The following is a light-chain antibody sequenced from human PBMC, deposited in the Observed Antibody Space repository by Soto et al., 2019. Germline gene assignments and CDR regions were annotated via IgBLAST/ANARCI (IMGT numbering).Light chain of an antibody. CDR1: QSVSSNY. J-gene: IGKJ1*01. V-gene: IGKV3-20*01. Sequence: EIVLTQSPGTLSLSPGERATLSCRASQSVSSNYLAWYQRKPGQAPRLLIYGASSRATDIANRFSGSGSGKVFSLTITSLEPEDFAVYFCQQYGGSPPTFGQGTKVEIK. CDR2: GAS. CDR3: QQYGGSPPT.